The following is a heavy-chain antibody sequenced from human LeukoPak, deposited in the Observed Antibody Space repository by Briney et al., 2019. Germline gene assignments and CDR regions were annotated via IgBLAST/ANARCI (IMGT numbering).Heavy chain of an antibody. CDR1: GITFSSYG. Sequence: QAGGSLRLSCAASGITFSSYGMSWVRQAPGKGLEWVSSISSTGGTTYYADSVKGRFTISRDNSKNTLYLQMNSLRAEDTAVYYCAKDQRGSYQFDYWGQGTLVTVSS. CDR2: ISSTGGTT. CDR3: AKDQRGSYQFDY. J-gene: IGHJ4*02. D-gene: IGHD1-26*01. V-gene: IGHV3-23*01.